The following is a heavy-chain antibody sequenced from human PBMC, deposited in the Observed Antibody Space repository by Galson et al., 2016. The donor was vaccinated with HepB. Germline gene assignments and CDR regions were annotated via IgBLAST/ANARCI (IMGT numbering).Heavy chain of an antibody. CDR2: MNPDSSKT. D-gene: IGHD2-15*01. Sequence: SVKVSCKASGYTFTSYDINWVRQATGQGLEWLGWMNPDSSKTGYVQKFPGRITMTTNTSINTAYLEVTGLRSEDTAVYYCARGFGYCSGGRCAAGDFFDTWGQGTLVTVSS. J-gene: IGHJ5*02. CDR1: GYTFTSYD. V-gene: IGHV1-8*01. CDR3: ARGFGYCSGGRCAAGDFFDT.